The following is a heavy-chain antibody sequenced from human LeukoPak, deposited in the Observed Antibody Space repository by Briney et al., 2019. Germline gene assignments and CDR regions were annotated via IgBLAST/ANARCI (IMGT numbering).Heavy chain of an antibody. CDR2: IHYSGST. J-gene: IGHJ4*02. Sequence: SETLSLTCTVSGGSISSYYWSWIRQPPGKGLEWIGYIHYSGSTNYNPSLKSRVTISVDTSKNQFSLKLSSVTAADTAVYYCARGSIAAAGRRFDYWGQGTLVTVSS. CDR3: ARGSIAAAGRRFDY. CDR1: GGSISSYY. V-gene: IGHV4-59*01. D-gene: IGHD6-13*01.